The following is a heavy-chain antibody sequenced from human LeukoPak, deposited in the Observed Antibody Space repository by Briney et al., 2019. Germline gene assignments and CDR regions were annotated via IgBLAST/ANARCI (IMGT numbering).Heavy chain of an antibody. Sequence: SETLSLTCAVYGGSFSGYYWSWIRQPPGKGLEWIGRIYTSGSTNYNPSLKSRVTISVDTSKNQFSLKLSSVTAADTAVYYCAKNGQSGFSFDPWGQGTLVTVSS. V-gene: IGHV4-59*10. CDR2: IYTSGST. J-gene: IGHJ5*02. CDR1: GGSFSGYY. D-gene: IGHD3-3*01. CDR3: AKNGQSGFSFDP.